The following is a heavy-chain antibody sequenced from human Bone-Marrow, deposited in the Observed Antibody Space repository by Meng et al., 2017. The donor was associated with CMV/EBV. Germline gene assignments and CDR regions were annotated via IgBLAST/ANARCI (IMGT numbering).Heavy chain of an antibody. CDR1: GYSFSSYW. V-gene: IGHV5-51*01. D-gene: IGHD4-11*01. J-gene: IGHJ4*02. Sequence: KVSCKGSGYSFSSYWIGWVRQMPGKGLEWMGIIYPGDSDTRYSPSFQGQVTISADKSISTAYLQWSSLRASDTAMYYCARVDYNTDGGEYWGQGTLVTVSS. CDR2: IYPGDSDT. CDR3: ARVDYNTDGGEY.